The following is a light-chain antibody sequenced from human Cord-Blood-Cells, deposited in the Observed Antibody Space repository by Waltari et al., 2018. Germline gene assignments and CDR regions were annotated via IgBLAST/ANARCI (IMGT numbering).Light chain of an antibody. Sequence: QSALTQPASVSGSPGQSITISCTGTSSDVGSYNLVSWYQQHPGKAPKLVIYAVSKRPSGVSIRFSGSKSGNTASLTISELQAEEEADYYCCSYAGSWLFGGGTKLTVL. CDR1: SSDVGSYNL. V-gene: IGLV2-23*02. CDR3: CSYAGSWL. J-gene: IGLJ3*02. CDR2: AVS.